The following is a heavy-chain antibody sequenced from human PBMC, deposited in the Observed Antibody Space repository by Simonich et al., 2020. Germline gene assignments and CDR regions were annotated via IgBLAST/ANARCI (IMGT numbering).Heavy chain of an antibody. V-gene: IGHV1-8*03. CDR3: ARGRGGMSRGYVDY. D-gene: IGHD2-15*01. J-gene: IGHJ4*02. CDR2: TNPHDGNT. Sequence: QVQLVQSGAEVKKPGASVKVSCKASVYTFTSYDINWVRQATGQGHEWMGWTNPHDGNTGYAQKVQGRVTITRTTSISTGYMELGSLRSEDTDVYYCARGRGGMSRGYVDYWGQGTLVTVSS. CDR1: VYTFTSYD.